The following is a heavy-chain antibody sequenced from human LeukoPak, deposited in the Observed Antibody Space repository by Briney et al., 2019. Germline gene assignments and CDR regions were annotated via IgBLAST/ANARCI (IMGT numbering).Heavy chain of an antibody. CDR2: ISGSGNNA. Sequence: GGSLRLSCAASGFTFSSCPMTWVRQAPGKGLEWVSSISGSGNNAYYADSVKGRFTISRDNSKNTLYLQMNSLRADDTAVYYCAKDYYGDYDYWGQGTLVTVSS. CDR1: GFTFSSCP. J-gene: IGHJ4*02. V-gene: IGHV3-23*01. D-gene: IGHD4-17*01. CDR3: AKDYYGDYDY.